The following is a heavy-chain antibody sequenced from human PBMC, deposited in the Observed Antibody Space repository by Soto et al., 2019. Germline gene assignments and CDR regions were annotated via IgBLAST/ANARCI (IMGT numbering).Heavy chain of an antibody. D-gene: IGHD2-8*01. Sequence: EVQLLESGGGLLQPGGSLRLSCAASGFTFSSYVMNWVRQVPGEGLEWVSTVGGGGDDTYYADSVKGRFTISRDNSKNSVELQMDRLRADATAVYFRAKWRFCTTGKCSAFDYWGQGALVTVSS. V-gene: IGHV3-23*01. CDR1: GFTFSSYV. J-gene: IGHJ4*02. CDR2: VGGGGDDT. CDR3: AKWRFCTTGKCSAFDY.